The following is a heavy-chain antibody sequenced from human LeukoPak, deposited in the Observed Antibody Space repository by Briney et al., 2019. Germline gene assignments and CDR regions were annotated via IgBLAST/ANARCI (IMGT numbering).Heavy chain of an antibody. D-gene: IGHD3-22*01. CDR1: GYTLTELS. V-gene: IGHV1-46*01. J-gene: IGHJ4*02. Sequence: ASVKVSCKVSGYTLTELSMHWVRQAPGQGLEWMGIINPSGGSTSYAQKFQGRVTMTRDTSTSTVYMELSSLRSEDTAVYYCARDYPDYYDSSGHYYFDYWGQGTLITVSS. CDR3: ARDYPDYYDSSGHYYFDY. CDR2: INPSGGST.